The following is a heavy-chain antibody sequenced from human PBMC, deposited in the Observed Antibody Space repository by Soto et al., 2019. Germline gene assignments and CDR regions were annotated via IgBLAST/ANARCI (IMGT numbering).Heavy chain of an antibody. D-gene: IGHD6-19*01. Sequence: QVQLVESGGGVVQPGRSLRLSCAASGFTFSSYGMHWVRQAPGKGLEWVAVISYDGSNKYYADSVKGRFTISRDNTKNSLYLQLNSLRDADTAVSYCATESGGLAERPYYGRDVWGRGTTVTFCS. CDR1: GFTFSSYG. V-gene: IGHV3-30*03. J-gene: IGHJ6*02. CDR3: ATESGGLAERPYYGRDV. CDR2: ISYDGSNK.